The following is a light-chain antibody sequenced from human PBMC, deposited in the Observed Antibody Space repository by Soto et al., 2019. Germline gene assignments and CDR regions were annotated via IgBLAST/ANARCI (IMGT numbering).Light chain of an antibody. Sequence: EIVLTQSPATLSVSPGERVTLSCRASQSVSSRLAWYHQKPGQSPRMLIFGASGRDTGIPERFSGSGSGTDFSLPISRLEPEDFSVYYCQQYGDSPLTFGGGTKVDIK. CDR2: GAS. J-gene: IGKJ4*01. CDR3: QQYGDSPLT. V-gene: IGKV3-20*01. CDR1: QSVSSR.